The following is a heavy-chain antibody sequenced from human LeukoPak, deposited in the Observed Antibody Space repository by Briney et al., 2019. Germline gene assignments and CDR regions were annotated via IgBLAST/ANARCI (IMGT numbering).Heavy chain of an antibody. CDR3: ARDNPPWGTGDGGNWYFDL. V-gene: IGHV3-48*01. CDR2: ISSSSSTI. CDR1: GFTFSSYS. J-gene: IGHJ2*01. D-gene: IGHD7-27*01. Sequence: GGSLRLSCAVSGFTFSSYSMNWVRQAPGKGLEWVSYISSSSSTIYYADSVKGRFTISRDNAKNSLYLQMNSLRAEDTAVYYCARDNPPWGTGDGGNWYFDLWGRGTLVTVSS.